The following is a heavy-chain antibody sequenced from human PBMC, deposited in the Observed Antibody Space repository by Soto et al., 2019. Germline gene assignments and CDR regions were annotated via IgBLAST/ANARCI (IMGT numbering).Heavy chain of an antibody. CDR2: IYHSGST. CDR1: GGSISSSNW. V-gene: IGHV4-4*02. J-gene: IGHJ4*02. Sequence: KTSETLSLTCAVSGGSISSSNWWSWVRQPPGKGLEWIGAIYHSGSTNYNPSLKSRVTISVDKSKNQFSLKLSSVTAADTAVYYCARDRRDGYNSIEYWGQGTLVTVSS. D-gene: IGHD5-12*01. CDR3: ARDRRDGYNSIEY.